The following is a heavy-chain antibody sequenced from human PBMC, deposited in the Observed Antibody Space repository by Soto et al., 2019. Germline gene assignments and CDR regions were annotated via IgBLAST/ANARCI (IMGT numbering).Heavy chain of an antibody. D-gene: IGHD6-13*01. Sequence: PSETLSLTCTVSGGSISSGDYFWSWIRQPPGKGLEWIGEIYHSGSTNSNPSLKSRVTISVGKSKNQFSLKLSSVTAADTAVYYCAREAPGTSYFDCWGRGTQVT. V-gene: IGHV4-39*07. CDR1: GGSISSGDYF. CDR2: IYHSGST. CDR3: AREAPGTSYFDC. J-gene: IGHJ4*02.